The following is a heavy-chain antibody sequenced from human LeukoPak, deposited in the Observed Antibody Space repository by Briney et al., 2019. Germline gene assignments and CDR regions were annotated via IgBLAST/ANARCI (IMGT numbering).Heavy chain of an antibody. Sequence: SETLSLTCAVYGGSFSGYYWKWIRQPPGKGLEWIGEINHSGSTNYNPSLKSRVTMSVDMSKNQFSLKLSSVTAADTAVYYCARGRSNYYYYIMDVWGQGTTVTVSS. CDR1: GGSFSGYY. CDR3: ARGRSNYYYYIMDV. CDR2: INHSGST. V-gene: IGHV4-34*01. D-gene: IGHD4-11*01. J-gene: IGHJ6*02.